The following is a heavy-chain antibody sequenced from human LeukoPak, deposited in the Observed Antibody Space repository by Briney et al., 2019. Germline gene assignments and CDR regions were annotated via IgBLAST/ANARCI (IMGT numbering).Heavy chain of an antibody. CDR1: GGTFSIYA. CDR3: ARGVVAAIFHWFDP. CDR2: IIPIFGTA. V-gene: IGHV1-69*05. D-gene: IGHD2-15*01. Sequence: GSSVKVSCKASGGTFSIYAISWVRQAPGQGLEWMGGIIPIFGTANYAQKFQGRVTITTDESTSTAYMELSSLRSEDTAVYYCARGVVAAIFHWFDPWGQGTLVTVSS. J-gene: IGHJ5*02.